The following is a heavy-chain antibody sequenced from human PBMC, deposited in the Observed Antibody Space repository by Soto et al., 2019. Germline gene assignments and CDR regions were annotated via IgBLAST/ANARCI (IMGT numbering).Heavy chain of an antibody. D-gene: IGHD3-10*01. CDR2: IYHSGST. CDR3: TRGIMVRGVEFDY. Sequence: TLSLTCAVSGGSISSGGYSWSWIRQPPGKGLEWIGYIYHSGSTYYNPSLKSRVTISVDRSKNQFSLKLSSVTAADTAVYYCTRGIMVRGVEFDYWGQGTLVTVSS. CDR1: GGSISSGGYS. V-gene: IGHV4-30-2*01. J-gene: IGHJ4*02.